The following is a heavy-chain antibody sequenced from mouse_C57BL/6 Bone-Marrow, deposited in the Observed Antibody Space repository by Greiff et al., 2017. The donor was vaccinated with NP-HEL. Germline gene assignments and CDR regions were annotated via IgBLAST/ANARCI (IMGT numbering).Heavy chain of an antibody. CDR1: GYAFSSYW. V-gene: IGHV1-80*01. CDR3: AAFITTVVDPFDY. D-gene: IGHD1-1*01. CDR2: IYPGDGDT. Sequence: QVQLQQSGAELVKPGASVKISCKASGYAFSSYWMNWVKQRPGKGLEWIGQIYPGDGDTNYNGKFKGKATLTADKSSSTAYMQLSSLTSEDSAFYFCAAFITTVVDPFDYWGQGTTLTVSS. J-gene: IGHJ2*01.